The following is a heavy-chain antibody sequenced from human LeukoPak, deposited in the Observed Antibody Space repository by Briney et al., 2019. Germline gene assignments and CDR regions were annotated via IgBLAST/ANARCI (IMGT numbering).Heavy chain of an antibody. J-gene: IGHJ6*02. CDR3: ARATPYYYYGMDV. CDR2: IYYSGST. V-gene: IGHV4-61*08. CDR1: GGSISSGGYY. Sequence: PSQTLSLTCTVSGGSISSGGYYWSWIRQPPGKGLEWIGYIYYSGSTNYNPSLKSRVTISVDTSKNQFSLKLSSVTAADTAVYYCARATPYYYYGMDVWGQGTTVTVSS.